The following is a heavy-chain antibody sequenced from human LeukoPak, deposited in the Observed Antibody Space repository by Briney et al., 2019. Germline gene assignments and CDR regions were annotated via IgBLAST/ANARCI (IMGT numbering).Heavy chain of an antibody. V-gene: IGHV3-33*05. CDR2: ISSDGKTGPN. Sequence: GRSLRLSCVVSGFTFRDYAMNWFRQAPGKGLEWVAVISSDGKTGPNYYSDSARGRFTISRDNSRNVLYLQMNSLSGEDTAIYYCARDELGDYWGRGTPVAVAS. D-gene: IGHD6-13*01. J-gene: IGHJ4*02. CDR1: GFTFRDYA. CDR3: ARDELGDY.